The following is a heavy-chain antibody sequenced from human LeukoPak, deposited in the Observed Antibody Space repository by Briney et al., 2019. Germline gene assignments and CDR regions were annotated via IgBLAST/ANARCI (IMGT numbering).Heavy chain of an antibody. CDR3: ARGHGGNFDY. Sequence: ASVKVFCKASGGTFSSYAISWVRQAPGQGLEWMGGVIPIFGTANYAQKLQGRVTITTDESTSTAYMELSSLRSEDTAVYYCARGHGGNFDYWGQGTLVTVSS. J-gene: IGHJ4*02. CDR2: VIPIFGTA. D-gene: IGHD4-23*01. V-gene: IGHV1-69*05. CDR1: GGTFSSYA.